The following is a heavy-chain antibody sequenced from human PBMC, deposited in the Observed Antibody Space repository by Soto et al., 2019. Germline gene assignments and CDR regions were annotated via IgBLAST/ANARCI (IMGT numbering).Heavy chain of an antibody. D-gene: IGHD3-22*01. CDR3: AKAIENYSTGYYKPFYYFGVDV. Sequence: GGSLRLSCAASGFTFSSYWMSWVHQAPGKGLEWVANIKQDGSEKYYVDSVKGRFTISSDNSKNTLYLQMNSLRVEDTAVYYCAKAIENYSTGYYKPFYYFGVDVWGQGTTVTVSS. CDR1: GFTFSSYW. J-gene: IGHJ6*02. CDR2: IKQDGSEK. V-gene: IGHV3-7*01.